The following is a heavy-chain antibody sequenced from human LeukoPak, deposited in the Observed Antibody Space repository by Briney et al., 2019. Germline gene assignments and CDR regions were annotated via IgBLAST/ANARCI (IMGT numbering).Heavy chain of an antibody. CDR2: ISGSGGST. V-gene: IGHV3-23*01. J-gene: IGHJ4*02. CDR1: GFTFSSYA. D-gene: IGHD5-12*01. CDR3: ARFGGYDYAFDFDY. Sequence: PGGPLRLSCTASGFTFSSYAMSWVRQAPGKGLEWVSAISGSGGSTYYADSVQGRFTISRDNSKNTLYLQMNSLRAEDTAVYYCARFGGYDYAFDFDYWGQGTLVTVSS.